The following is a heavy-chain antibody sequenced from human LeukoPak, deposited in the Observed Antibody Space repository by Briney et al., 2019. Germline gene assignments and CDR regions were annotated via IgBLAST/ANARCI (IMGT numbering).Heavy chain of an antibody. V-gene: IGHV4-39*07. Sequence: SETLSLTCTVSGGSISIDTFYWGWIRQPPGKGLEWIGSIYYSGNTYYNPSVETRVTISVDTSKNQLSLKLTSVTAADTAFYYCARGPYSSGWYSFDYWGQGTLVTVSS. CDR3: ARGPYSSGWYSFDY. D-gene: IGHD6-19*01. CDR1: GGSISIDTFY. CDR2: IYYSGNT. J-gene: IGHJ4*02.